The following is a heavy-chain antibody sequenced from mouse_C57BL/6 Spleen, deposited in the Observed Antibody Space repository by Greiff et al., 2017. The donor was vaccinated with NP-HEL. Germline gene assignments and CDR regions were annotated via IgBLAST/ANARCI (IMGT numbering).Heavy chain of an antibody. CDR2: IYPGSGST. CDR1: GYTFTSYW. Sequence: VQLQQPGAELVKPGASVKMSCKASGYTFTSYWITWVKQRPGQGLEWIGDIYPGSGSTNYNEKFKSKATLTVDTSSSTAYMQLSSLTSEDSAVYYCARLGDRTAWFAYWGQGTLVTVSA. V-gene: IGHV1-55*01. CDR3: ARLGDRTAWFAY. D-gene: IGHD1-2*01. J-gene: IGHJ3*01.